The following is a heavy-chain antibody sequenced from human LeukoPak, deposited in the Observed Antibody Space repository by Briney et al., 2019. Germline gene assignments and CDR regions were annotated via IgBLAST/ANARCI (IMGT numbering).Heavy chain of an antibody. V-gene: IGHV3-53*01. J-gene: IGHJ4*02. CDR2: IYSGGST. CDR1: GFTVSSNY. CDR3: ARDNSRYSSSWYDHFDY. Sequence: PGGSLRLSCAASGFTVSSNYMSWVRQAPGKGLEWVSVIYSGGSTYYADSVKGRFTISRDNAKNSLYLQMNSLRAEDTAVYYCARDNSRYSSSWYDHFDYWGQGTLVTVSS. D-gene: IGHD6-13*01.